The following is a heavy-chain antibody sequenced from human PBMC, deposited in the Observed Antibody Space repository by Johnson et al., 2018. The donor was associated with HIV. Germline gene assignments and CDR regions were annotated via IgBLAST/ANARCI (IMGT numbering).Heavy chain of an antibody. V-gene: IGHV3-23*04. Sequence: VQLVESGGGLVKPGGSLRLSCAASGFTFSSYAMSWVRQAPGKGLEWVSAISGSGGSTYYADSVKGRFTISRADAKNSLYLQMNSLRDDDTALYYCVKDIRNRSSSPRGAFDLWGQGTMVAVSS. D-gene: IGHD6-13*01. CDR3: VKDIRNRSSSPRGAFDL. CDR1: GFTFSSYA. J-gene: IGHJ3*01. CDR2: ISGSGGST.